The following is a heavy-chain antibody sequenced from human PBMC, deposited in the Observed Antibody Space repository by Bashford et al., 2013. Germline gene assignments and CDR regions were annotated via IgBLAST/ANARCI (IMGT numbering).Heavy chain of an antibody. V-gene: IGHV1-2*02. CDR2: INPNSGGT. D-gene: IGHD3-10*01. CDR3: ARRTGRFGELYRPLDY. Sequence: WVRQAPGQGLEWMGWINPNSGGTNYAQKFQGRVTMTRDTSISTAYMELSRLRSDDTAVYYCARRTGRFGELYRPLDYWGQGTLVTVSS. J-gene: IGHJ4*02.